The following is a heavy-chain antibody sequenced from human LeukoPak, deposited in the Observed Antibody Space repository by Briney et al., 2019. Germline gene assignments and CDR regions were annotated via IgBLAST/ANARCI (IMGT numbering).Heavy chain of an antibody. CDR2: ISGSSSYI. V-gene: IGHV3-21*01. D-gene: IGHD3-16*01. J-gene: IGHJ4*02. CDR1: GFTFSSYS. CDR3: ARDLGGLRSY. Sequence: GGSLRLSCAASGFTFSSYSMNWVRQAPGKGLEWVSSISGSSSYIYYADSVKGRFTISRDNSKNTLYLQMNSLRAEDTAVYYCARDLGGLRSYWGQGTLVTVSS.